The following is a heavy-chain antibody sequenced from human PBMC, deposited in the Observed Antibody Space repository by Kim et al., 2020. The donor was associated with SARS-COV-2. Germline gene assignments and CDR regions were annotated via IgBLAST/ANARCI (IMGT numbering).Heavy chain of an antibody. Sequence: SVKGRFTISRDNSKNTLYLQMNSLRAEDTAVYYCARGEGQLVNYYYGMDVWGQGTTVTVSS. D-gene: IGHD6-6*01. J-gene: IGHJ6*02. CDR3: ARGEGQLVNYYYGMDV. V-gene: IGHV3-30*01.